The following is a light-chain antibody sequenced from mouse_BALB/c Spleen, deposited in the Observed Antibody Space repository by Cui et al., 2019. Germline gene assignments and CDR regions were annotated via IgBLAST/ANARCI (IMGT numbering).Light chain of an antibody. V-gene: IGKV14-111*01. J-gene: IGKJ5*01. Sequence: IKMTHLQSSISASLGERVTITCKASQDINSYLSWFQQKPGKSPKTLIYRANRLVDGVPSRFSGSGSGQDYSLTISSLEYEDMGIYYCLQYDEFPLTFGAGTKLELK. CDR2: RAN. CDR1: QDINSY. CDR3: LQYDEFPLT.